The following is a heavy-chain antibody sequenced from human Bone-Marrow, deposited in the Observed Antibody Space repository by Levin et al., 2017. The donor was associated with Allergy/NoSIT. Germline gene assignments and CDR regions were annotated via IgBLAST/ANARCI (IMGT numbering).Heavy chain of an antibody. CDR2: IYHNGNT. CDR3: ARVVGVVIPAAIDY. V-gene: IGHV4-38-2*02. D-gene: IGHD2-15*01. CDR1: GSSFSSGFH. J-gene: IGHJ4*02. Sequence: SETLSLTCNVSGSSFSSGFHWGWIRQPPGKGLEWIGSIYHNGNTNYNPSLKSRVTVSLDTSKNQFSLRLSSVTAADTALYYCARVVGVVIPAAIDYWGQGTLVTVSS.